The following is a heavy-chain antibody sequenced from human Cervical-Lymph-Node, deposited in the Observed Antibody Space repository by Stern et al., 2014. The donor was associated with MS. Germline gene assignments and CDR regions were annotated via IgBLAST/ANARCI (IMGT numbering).Heavy chain of an antibody. Sequence: VQLVQSGAEVKKPGASVKVSCKASGDIFTSYGINWVRQAPGQGLEWMGWINTDNGNTNYAQKLQARVMMTTNTTTSTVYMELRSLRSDDTAVYYCASLSGYSGYRNYYAMDVWGQGTTVTVSS. CDR2: INTDNGNT. CDR3: ASLSGYSGYRNYYAMDV. D-gene: IGHD5-12*01. V-gene: IGHV1-18*01. J-gene: IGHJ6*02. CDR1: GDIFTSYG.